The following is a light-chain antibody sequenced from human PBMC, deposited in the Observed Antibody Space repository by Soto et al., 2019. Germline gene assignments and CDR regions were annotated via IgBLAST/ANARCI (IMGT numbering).Light chain of an antibody. CDR2: DAS. CDR1: QSINRK. J-gene: IGKJ4*02. Sequence: EIVMTQSPVTLSVSPGERATLSCRASQSINRKLAWYQQRPGQAPRLLISDASIRATGIPARFSGSGSGTEFTLTIIRLQSEDFAVYCCTQYYSCSPFTFGGGTRVEIK. CDR3: TQYYSCSPFT. V-gene: IGKV3-15*01.